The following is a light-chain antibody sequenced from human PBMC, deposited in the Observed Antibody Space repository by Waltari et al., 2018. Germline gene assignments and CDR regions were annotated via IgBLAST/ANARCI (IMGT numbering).Light chain of an antibody. V-gene: IGKV3-11*01. CDR1: QSVNEY. CDR2: DAS. J-gene: IGKJ4*01. Sequence: EIVLTQSPATLSLSPGERATLSCRASQSVNEYLAWYQQIPGQAPRLLIYDASDRATGIPARFSGSGSGTDFTLAIGSLEPEDFAIYYCHVRSNWPPVTFGGGTKVEIK. CDR3: HVRSNWPPVT.